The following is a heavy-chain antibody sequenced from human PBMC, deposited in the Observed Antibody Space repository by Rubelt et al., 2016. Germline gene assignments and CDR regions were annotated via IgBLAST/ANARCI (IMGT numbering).Heavy chain of an antibody. CDR1: GFSLTTSGVG. J-gene: IGHJ4*02. CDR2: IYWDDDK. V-gene: IGHV2-5*02. D-gene: IGHD3-9*01. Sequence: QITLKESGPTLVKPTQTLTLTCTFSGFSLTTSGVGVGWIRQPPGKALEWLALIYWDDDKRHSPSLKSRLTITKDTSKNQVVLTMTNRDPVDTATYYCAQNAETGTSRKPLQYFDYWGQGTLVTVSS. CDR3: AQNAETGTSRKPLQYFDY.